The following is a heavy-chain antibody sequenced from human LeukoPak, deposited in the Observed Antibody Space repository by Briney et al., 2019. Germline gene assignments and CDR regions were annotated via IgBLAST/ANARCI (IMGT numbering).Heavy chain of an antibody. CDR3: ARLRIGYQLLLYYYGMDV. CDR2: INHSGST. V-gene: IGHV4-34*01. CDR1: GGSFSDYY. J-gene: IGHJ6*02. D-gene: IGHD2-2*01. Sequence: SETLSLTCAVYGGSFSDYYWSWIRQPPGKGLEWIGEINHSGSTNYNPSLKSRVTISVDTSKNQFSLKLSSVTAADTAVYYCARLRIGYQLLLYYYGMDVWGQGTTVTVSS.